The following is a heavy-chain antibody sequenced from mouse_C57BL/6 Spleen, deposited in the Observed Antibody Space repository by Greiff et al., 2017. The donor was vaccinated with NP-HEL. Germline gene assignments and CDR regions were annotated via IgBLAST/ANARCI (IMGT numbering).Heavy chain of an antibody. CDR2: IWTGGGT. CDR3: ARNYYGSSYVGAMDY. V-gene: IGHV2-9-1*01. Sequence: VMLVESGPGLVAPSQSLSITCTVSGFSLTSYAISWVRQPPGKGLEWLGVIWTGGGTNYNSALKSRLSISKDNSKSQVFLKMNSLQTDDTARYYCARNYYGSSYVGAMDYWGQGTSVTVSS. CDR1: GFSLTSYA. D-gene: IGHD1-1*01. J-gene: IGHJ4*01.